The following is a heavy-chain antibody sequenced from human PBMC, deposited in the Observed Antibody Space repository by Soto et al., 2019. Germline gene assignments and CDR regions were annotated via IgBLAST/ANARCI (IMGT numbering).Heavy chain of an antibody. J-gene: IGHJ5*02. V-gene: IGHV4-31*02. CDR2: IYYSGST. Sequence: TQSLTWHVSDCSLSGGVYYWSWLRPHPGKGLEWMGYIYYSGSTYYNPSLKSRVTISVDTSKNQFSLKLSSVTAADTAVYYCARRRIDYGGNSAWFDPWGQGTLVTVSS. D-gene: IGHD4-17*01. CDR3: ARRRIDYGGNSAWFDP. CDR1: DCSLSGGVYY.